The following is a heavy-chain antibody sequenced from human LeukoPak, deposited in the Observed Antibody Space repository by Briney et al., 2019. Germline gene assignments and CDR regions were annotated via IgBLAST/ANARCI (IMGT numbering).Heavy chain of an antibody. CDR1: GFTFSNYA. Sequence: PGGSLRLSCAASGFTFSNYAMSWVRQTPGKGLERVSGISGSGGATYYADSVKGRFTISRDNSKNTLYLQMNSLRAEDTAVYYCAKNAGYSYGLYYFDYWGQGTLVTVSS. CDR2: ISGSGGAT. V-gene: IGHV3-23*01. J-gene: IGHJ4*02. D-gene: IGHD5-18*01. CDR3: AKNAGYSYGLYYFDY.